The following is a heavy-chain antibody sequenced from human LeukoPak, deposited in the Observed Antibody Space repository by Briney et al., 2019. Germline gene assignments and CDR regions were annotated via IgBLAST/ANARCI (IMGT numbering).Heavy chain of an antibody. J-gene: IGHJ3*02. CDR1: GFTFSDYT. Sequence: PGGSLRLSCAASGFTFSDYTMNWVRLAPGKGLEWVSSISGSSNYIYYADSVKGRFTISRGNAKNSLYQQMNSLRVEDTAVYYCARDESGDNDAFDIWGQGTMVTVSS. CDR2: ISGSSNYI. D-gene: IGHD2-21*01. CDR3: ARDESGDNDAFDI. V-gene: IGHV3-21*01.